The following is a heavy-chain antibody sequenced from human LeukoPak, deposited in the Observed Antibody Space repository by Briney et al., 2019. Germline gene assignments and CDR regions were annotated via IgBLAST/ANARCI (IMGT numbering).Heavy chain of an antibody. D-gene: IGHD4/OR15-4a*01. CDR1: GASINDYY. Sequence: SETLSLTCSVSGASINDYYWTWIRQPPGKGLEWIGYVYHTGTSGYHPSLKSRVAMSLDTSKNQVSLKLRSVTAADTAVYFCTRVVYGGHFDYWGQGTLVTVSS. CDR2: VYHTGTS. CDR3: TRVVYGGHFDY. V-gene: IGHV4-59*01. J-gene: IGHJ4*02.